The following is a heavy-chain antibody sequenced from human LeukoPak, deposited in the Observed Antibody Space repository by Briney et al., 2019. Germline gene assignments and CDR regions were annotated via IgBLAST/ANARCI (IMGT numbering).Heavy chain of an antibody. CDR1: GFTFDDYG. V-gene: IGHV3-20*04. Sequence: GGSLTLSCAASGFTFDDYGMSWVRQAPGKGLEWVSGINWNGGSTVYADSVKGRFTISRDNAKNSLYLQMNSLRAEDTALYYCARGGMGIQLWLMVDYWGQGTLVTVSS. CDR3: ARGGMGIQLWLMVDY. CDR2: INWNGGST. D-gene: IGHD5-18*01. J-gene: IGHJ4*02.